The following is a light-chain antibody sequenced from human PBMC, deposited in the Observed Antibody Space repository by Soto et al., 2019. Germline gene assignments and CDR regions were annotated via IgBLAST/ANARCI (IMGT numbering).Light chain of an antibody. CDR2: DAS. Sequence: EVVLTQSPATLSLSPGERATLSCRASQSISDYLARYQQKPGQAPRLLIYDASNRATGIPARFSGSGSGTDFSLTISSLESQDSAVYYCQQGSNWPPGSFGGGTKVEIK. V-gene: IGKV3-11*01. CDR3: QQGSNWPPGS. J-gene: IGKJ4*01. CDR1: QSISDY.